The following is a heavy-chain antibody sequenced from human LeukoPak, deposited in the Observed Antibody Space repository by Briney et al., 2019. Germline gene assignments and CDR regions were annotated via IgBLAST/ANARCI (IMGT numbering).Heavy chain of an antibody. V-gene: IGHV3-30*04. CDR2: ISYDGSNK. CDR1: GFTFSSYA. Sequence: GRSLRLSCAASGFTFSSYAMHWVRQAPGKGLEWVAVISYDGSNKYYADSVKGRFTISRDNSKNTLYLQMNSLRAEDTAVYYCARGHGYYYMDVWGEGTTVTVSS. CDR3: ARGHGYYYMDV. J-gene: IGHJ6*03.